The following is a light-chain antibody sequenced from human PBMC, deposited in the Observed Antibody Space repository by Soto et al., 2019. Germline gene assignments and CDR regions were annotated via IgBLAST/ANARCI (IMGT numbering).Light chain of an antibody. J-gene: IGLJ1*01. Sequence: QSALTQPPSASGSPGQSVTISCTGTNSDVGGYIYVSWYRQHPGKAPELLIYEVSKRPSGVPDRFSGSKSGITASLTVSGLQADDEADYYCSSYSGSNNFGVFGTGTKVTVL. V-gene: IGLV2-8*01. CDR3: SSYSGSNNFGV. CDR2: EVS. CDR1: NSDVGGYIY.